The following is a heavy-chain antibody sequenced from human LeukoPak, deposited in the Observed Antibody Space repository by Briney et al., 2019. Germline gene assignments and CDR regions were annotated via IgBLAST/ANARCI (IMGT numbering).Heavy chain of an antibody. CDR3: ARIRYVDFDWYKPEYYYFDY. CDR2: INHSGST. D-gene: IGHD3-9*01. CDR1: GGSFSGYY. Sequence: SETLSLTCAVYGGSFSGYYWSWIRQPPGKGLEWIGEINHSGSTNYNPSLKSRVTISVDTSKNQFSLKVRSVTAADTAVYYCARIRYVDFDWYKPEYYYFDYWGQGTLVTVSS. V-gene: IGHV4-34*01. J-gene: IGHJ4*02.